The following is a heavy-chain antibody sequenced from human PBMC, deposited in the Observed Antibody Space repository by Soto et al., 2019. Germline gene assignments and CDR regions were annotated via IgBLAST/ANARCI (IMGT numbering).Heavy chain of an antibody. CDR2: IYYSGST. CDR3: ARPPYYYDSSGYYYGRDAFDI. CDR1: GGSISSSSYY. D-gene: IGHD3-22*01. V-gene: IGHV4-39*01. J-gene: IGHJ3*02. Sequence: SETLSLTCTVSGGSISSSSYYWGRIRQPPGKGLEWIGSIYYSGSTYYNPSLKSRVTISVDTSKNQFSLKLSSVTAADTAVYYCARPPYYYDSSGYYYGRDAFDIWGQGTMVTVSS.